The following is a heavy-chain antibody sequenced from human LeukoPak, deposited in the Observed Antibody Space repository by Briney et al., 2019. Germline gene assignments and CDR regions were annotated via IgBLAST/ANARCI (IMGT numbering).Heavy chain of an antibody. V-gene: IGHV4-59*08. CDR1: GGSISSYY. J-gene: IGHJ1*01. Sequence: SETLSLTRTVSGGSISSYYWSWIRQPPGKGLECIGYIYYSGSTNYNPSLKSRVTISVDTSKNQFSLKLSSVTAADTAVYYCARHYGSGSYSAEYFQHWGQGTLVTVSS. CDR3: ARHYGSGSYSAEYFQH. D-gene: IGHD3-10*01. CDR2: IYYSGST.